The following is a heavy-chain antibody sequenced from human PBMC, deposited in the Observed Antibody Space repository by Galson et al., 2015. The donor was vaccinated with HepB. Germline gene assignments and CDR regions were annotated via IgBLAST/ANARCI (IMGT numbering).Heavy chain of an antibody. Sequence: SLRLSCAASGFTFTNYYMGWVRQAPGKGPEWVAYINQDGGARFYVDSVRGRFTISRDNADNLLYLQMNSLRVEDTAVYYCARWSLAFDFWGQGTMLTVSS. J-gene: IGHJ3*01. CDR3: ARWSLAFDF. CDR2: INQDGGAR. CDR1: GFTFTNYY. V-gene: IGHV3-7*01.